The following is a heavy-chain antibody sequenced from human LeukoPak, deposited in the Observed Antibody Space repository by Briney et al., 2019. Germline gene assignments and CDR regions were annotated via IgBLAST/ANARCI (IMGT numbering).Heavy chain of an antibody. V-gene: IGHV4-34*01. D-gene: IGHD6-6*01. CDR1: GGSFSGYY. CDR3: ARQASTAAGDNWFDP. Sequence: PSETLSLTCAVYGGSFSGYYWSWIRQPPGKGLEWIGEINHSGSTNYNPSLKSRVTISVDTSKNQFSLKLSSVTAADTAVYYCARQASTAAGDNWFDPWGQGTLVTVSS. J-gene: IGHJ5*02. CDR2: INHSGST.